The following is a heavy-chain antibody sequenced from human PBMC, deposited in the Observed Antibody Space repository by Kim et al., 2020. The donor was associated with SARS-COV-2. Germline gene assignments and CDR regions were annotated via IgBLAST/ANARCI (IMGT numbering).Heavy chain of an antibody. V-gene: IGHV4-39*01. CDR2: SYYNGNT. CDR1: GGSLKSSSYY. J-gene: IGHJ3*02. CDR3: ARHRPHANYDAFDI. D-gene: IGHD2-8*01. Sequence: SETLSLTCTVSGGSLKSSSYYWGWIRQPPGKGLEWVGSSYYNGNTYYNPSLKSRVTISVDTSKNKFSLKLSSVTAADTAVYYWARHRPHANYDAFDIWG.